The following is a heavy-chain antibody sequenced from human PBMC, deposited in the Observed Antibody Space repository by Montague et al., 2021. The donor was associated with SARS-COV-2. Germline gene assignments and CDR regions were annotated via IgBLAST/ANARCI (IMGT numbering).Heavy chain of an antibody. Sequence: SETLSLTCTVSGASVSSSDWGWIRQSPGKGLEWIGYFYSVGSTDYNPSLKSRGTILIDMSKNQFTLKVRSVTAADTAIYYCARETMTADAFDIWGQGTMVTVSS. CDR2: FYSVGST. CDR3: ARETMTADAFDI. V-gene: IGHV4-59*02. J-gene: IGHJ3*02. CDR1: GASVSSSD. D-gene: IGHD1-14*01.